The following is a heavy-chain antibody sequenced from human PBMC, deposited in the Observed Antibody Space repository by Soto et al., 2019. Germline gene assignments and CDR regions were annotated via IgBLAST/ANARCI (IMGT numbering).Heavy chain of an antibody. CDR1: GYTFTSYG. D-gene: IGHD1-26*01. J-gene: IGHJ4*02. V-gene: IGHV1-18*01. Sequence: ASVKVSCKASGYTFTSYGISWVRQAPGQGLEWMGWISAYNGNTNYAQKLQGRVTMTTDTSTSTAYMELRSLRSDDTAVYYCARDRDSAYSGSYYDYWGQGTLVTLSS. CDR3: ARDRDSAYSGSYYDY. CDR2: ISAYNGNT.